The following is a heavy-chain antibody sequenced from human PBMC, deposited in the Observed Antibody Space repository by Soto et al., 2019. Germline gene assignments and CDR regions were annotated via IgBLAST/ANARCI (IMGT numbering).Heavy chain of an antibody. CDR3: AKDRGYGSGSYPDY. D-gene: IGHD3-10*01. CDR2: ISYDGSHK. V-gene: IGHV3-30*18. Sequence: QVQLVESGGGVVQPGRSLRLACAASGFTFRSYGMHWVRQAPGKGLGWVAVISYDGSHKYDADSVKGRFTISRDNSKNTLYLQMNSLRAEDTAVYYCAKDRGYGSGSYPDYWGQGTLVTVSS. CDR1: GFTFRSYG. J-gene: IGHJ4*02.